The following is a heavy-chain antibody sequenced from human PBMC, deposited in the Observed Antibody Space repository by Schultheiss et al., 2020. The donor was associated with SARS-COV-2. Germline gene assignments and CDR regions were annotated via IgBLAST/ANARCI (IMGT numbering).Heavy chain of an antibody. CDR3: ARLPVGYCSGGSCPYFDY. D-gene: IGHD2-15*01. J-gene: IGHJ4*02. CDR2: IYTSGST. V-gene: IGHV4-4*07. Sequence: SETLSLTCTVSGGSISSYYWSWIRQPAGKGLEWIGRIYTSGSTNYNPSLKSRVTMSVDTSKNQFSLKLSSVTAADTAVYYCARLPVGYCSGGSCPYFDYWGQGTLVTVSS. CDR1: GGSISSYY.